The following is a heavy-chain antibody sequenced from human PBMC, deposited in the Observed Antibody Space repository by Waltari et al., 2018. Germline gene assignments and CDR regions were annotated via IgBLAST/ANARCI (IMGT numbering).Heavy chain of an antibody. CDR2: IYTSGTT. CDR1: GGSISSYY. Sequence: QVQLQESGPGLGKPSETLALTCPGSGGSISSYYWSWIRQPAGKGLEWIGRIYTSGTTNYNPSLKSRVTMSVDTSKNQFSLKLSSVTAADTAVYYCARGSSSADYYYYMDVWGKGTTVTISS. J-gene: IGHJ6*03. D-gene: IGHD6-6*01. CDR3: ARGSSSADYYYYMDV. V-gene: IGHV4-4*07.